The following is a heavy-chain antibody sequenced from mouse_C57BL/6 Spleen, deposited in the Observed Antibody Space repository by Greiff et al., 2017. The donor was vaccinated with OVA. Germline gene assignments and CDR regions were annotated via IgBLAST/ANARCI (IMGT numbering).Heavy chain of an antibody. V-gene: IGHV1-80*01. D-gene: IGHD2-5*01. CDR2: IYPGDGDT. CDR1: GYAFSSYW. Sequence: VQLMESGAELVKPGASVKISCKASGYAFSSYWMNWVKQRPGKGLEWIGQIYPGDGDTNYNGKFKGKATLTADKSSSTAYMQLSSLTAEDSAVYFGARDYSSAMDYWGQGTSVTGSS. CDR3: ARDYSSAMDY. J-gene: IGHJ4*01.